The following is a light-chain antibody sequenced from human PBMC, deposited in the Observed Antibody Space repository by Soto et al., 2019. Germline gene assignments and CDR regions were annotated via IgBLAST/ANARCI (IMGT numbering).Light chain of an antibody. Sequence: IHMTQSPSTLSASVGCRVTITCRASQSIGTWLAWYQQKPGKAPKLLIYDASSLERGVPSRFSGGGYGTEFNLTITSLQTDDFGTYYCQQYNGHTWMFGQGTKVDIK. CDR3: QQYNGHTWM. CDR2: DAS. J-gene: IGKJ1*01. CDR1: QSIGTW. V-gene: IGKV1-5*01.